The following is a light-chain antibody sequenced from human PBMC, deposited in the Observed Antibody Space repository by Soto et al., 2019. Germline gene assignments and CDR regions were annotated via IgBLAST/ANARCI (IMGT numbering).Light chain of an antibody. CDR1: QSVSSN. J-gene: IGKJ2*01. Sequence: EIVMTQSPATLSVSPGERATLSCRASQSVSSNLAWYQQKPGQAPRLLIYGASTRATGIPARFSGSGSATEFTLTIRSLQSEDFAVDYCQQYNKWPPYTFGQGTKLEIK. CDR2: GAS. CDR3: QQYNKWPPYT. V-gene: IGKV3-15*01.